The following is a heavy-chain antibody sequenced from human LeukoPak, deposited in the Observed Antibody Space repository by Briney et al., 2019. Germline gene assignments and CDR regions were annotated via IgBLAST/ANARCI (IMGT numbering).Heavy chain of an antibody. V-gene: IGHV1-18*01. J-gene: IGHJ3*02. CDR1: GYTFTSYG. CDR3: ARPKAAAGTIGAFDI. CDR2: ISAYNGNT. Sequence: ASVKVSCKASGYTFTSYGISWVRQAPGQGLEWMGWISAYNGNTNYAQKLQGRVTMTTDTSTSTAYMELSSLTSDDTAVYYCARPKAAAGTIGAFDIWGQGTMVTVSS. D-gene: IGHD6-13*01.